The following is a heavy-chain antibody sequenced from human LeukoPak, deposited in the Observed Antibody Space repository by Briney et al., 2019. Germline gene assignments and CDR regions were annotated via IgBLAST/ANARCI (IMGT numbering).Heavy chain of an antibody. CDR3: AKLVAVAGRNY. Sequence: GGSLRLSCAASGFTFSSYAMHWVRQAPGKGLEWVSSISSSSSYIYYADSVKGRFTFSRDNSKNTLYLQMNSLRAEDTAVYYCAKLVAVAGRNYWGQGTLVTVSS. CDR2: ISSSSSYI. J-gene: IGHJ4*02. V-gene: IGHV3-21*04. D-gene: IGHD6-19*01. CDR1: GFTFSSYA.